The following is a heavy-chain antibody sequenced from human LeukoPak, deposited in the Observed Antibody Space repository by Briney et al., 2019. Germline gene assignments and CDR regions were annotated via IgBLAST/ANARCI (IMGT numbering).Heavy chain of an antibody. CDR2: ISAYNGNT. V-gene: IGHV1-18*01. CDR3: ARAYYDFWSGYSTTYYYYYMDV. Sequence: ASVKVSCKASGYTFTSYGISWVRQAPGQGLEWMGWISAYNGNTNYAQELQGRVTMTTDTSTSTAYMELRSLRSDDTAVYYCARAYYDFWSGYSTTYYYYYMDVWGKGTTVTVSS. CDR1: GYTFTSYG. D-gene: IGHD3-3*01. J-gene: IGHJ6*03.